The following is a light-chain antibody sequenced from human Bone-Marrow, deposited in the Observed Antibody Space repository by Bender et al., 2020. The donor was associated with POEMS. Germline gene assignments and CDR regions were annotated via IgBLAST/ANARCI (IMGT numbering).Light chain of an antibody. V-gene: IGLV2-14*03. CDR2: DVS. Sequence: QSALTQPASVSGSPGQSITISCTGSSSDVGGYNHVSWYQQYPGRAPKLMIYDVSSRPSGVSHRFSGSKSGNTASLTISGLQAEDEADYYCSSYRSGSTLVVFGGGTKVTVL. CDR1: SSDVGGYNH. CDR3: SSYRSGSTLVV. J-gene: IGLJ2*01.